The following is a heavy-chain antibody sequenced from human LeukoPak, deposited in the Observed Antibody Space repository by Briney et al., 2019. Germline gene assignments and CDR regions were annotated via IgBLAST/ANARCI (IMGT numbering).Heavy chain of an antibody. D-gene: IGHD4-17*01. CDR1: GGSISSYY. CDR3: ARDRYGDYFDY. V-gene: IGHV4-59*01. Sequence: SETLSLTCTVSGGSISSYYWSWIRQSPGKGLEWIGYIYYSGSTNYNPSLKSRVTISVDTSKNQFSLKLSSVTAADTAVYYCARDRYGDYFDYWGQGTLVTVSS. CDR2: IYYSGST. J-gene: IGHJ4*02.